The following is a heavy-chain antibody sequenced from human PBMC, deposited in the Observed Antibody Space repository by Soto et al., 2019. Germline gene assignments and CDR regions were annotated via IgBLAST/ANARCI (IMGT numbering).Heavy chain of an antibody. Sequence: QVTLKESGPVLVKPTETLTLTCTVSGFSLSNARMGVSSIRQPPGKPLEWLAHIFSNDEKSYSTSLNSRLTLSKDTSKSQVVLTMTSMDPVDTATYYCARIGYDYVWGSYLYYFDYWGEGTLFTVSS. CDR1: GFSLSNARMG. J-gene: IGHJ4*02. CDR3: ARIGYDYVWGSYLYYFDY. D-gene: IGHD3-16*02. CDR2: IFSNDEK. V-gene: IGHV2-26*01.